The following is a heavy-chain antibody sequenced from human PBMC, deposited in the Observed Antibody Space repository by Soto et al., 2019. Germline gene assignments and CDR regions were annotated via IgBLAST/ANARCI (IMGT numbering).Heavy chain of an antibody. CDR2: INAGNGNT. CDR1: GYTFTSYA. Sequence: ASVKVSCKASGYTFTSYAMHWVRQAPGQRLEWMGWINAGNGNTKYSQKFQGRVTITRDTSASTAYMELSSLRSEDTAVYYCARDRCSSTSCYWGSNWFDPWGQGPLVTVSS. J-gene: IGHJ5*02. D-gene: IGHD2-2*01. V-gene: IGHV1-3*01. CDR3: ARDRCSSTSCYWGSNWFDP.